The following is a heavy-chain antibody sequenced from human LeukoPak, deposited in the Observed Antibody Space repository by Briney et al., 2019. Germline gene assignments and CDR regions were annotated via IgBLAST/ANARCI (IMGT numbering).Heavy chain of an antibody. J-gene: IGHJ4*02. CDR1: GDSVSSNIAA. Sequence: SQTLSLTCAISGDSVSSNIAAWIWIRQSPSRGLEWLGRTYYGSILYNDYAVSGKSRITIDPDTSKNQSSLQLNPVPPEDTAVYCCARGGHFDYWGEGTLVTVPS. CDR2: TYYGSILYN. V-gene: IGHV6-1*01. CDR3: ARGGHFDY. D-gene: IGHD6-25*01.